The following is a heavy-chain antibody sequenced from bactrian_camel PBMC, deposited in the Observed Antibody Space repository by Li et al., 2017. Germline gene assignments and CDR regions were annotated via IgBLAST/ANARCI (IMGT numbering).Heavy chain of an antibody. CDR2: IYSSGTNT. D-gene: IGHD3*01. Sequence: HVQPVESGGGLVQPGGSLRLSCAASGFTFDNNYMSWVRQAPGKGLEWVSTIYSSGTNTIYAESVKGRFTISRDNLKNTVYLQMNNLKSEDTALYYCATDYGLKSIEYNYWGQGTQVTVS. CDR3: ATDYGLKSIEYNY. CDR1: GFTFDNNY. J-gene: IGHJ4*01. V-gene: IGHV3-2*01.